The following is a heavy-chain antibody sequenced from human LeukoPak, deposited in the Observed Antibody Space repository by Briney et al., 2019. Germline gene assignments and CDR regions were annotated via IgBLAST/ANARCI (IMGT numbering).Heavy chain of an antibody. D-gene: IGHD2-8*01. J-gene: IGHJ6*02. CDR1: GFTFDDYA. V-gene: IGHV3-9*01. CDR2: ISRNSGTK. CDR3: AVLHYYAMDV. Sequence: PGGSLRLSCAASGFTFDDYAMHWVRQAPGKGLEWVSGISRNSGTKGYADSVKGRFTISRDNAKNSLYLQMNSLRGEDAALYYCAVLHYYAMDVWGQGTTVTVSS.